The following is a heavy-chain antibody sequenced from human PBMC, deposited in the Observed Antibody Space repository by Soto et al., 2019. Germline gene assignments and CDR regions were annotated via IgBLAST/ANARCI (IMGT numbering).Heavy chain of an antibody. CDR1: GFTFSSYG. J-gene: IGHJ3*02. V-gene: IGHV3-33*01. D-gene: IGHD2-15*01. CDR3: ARDPILGYCSGGSCLGNDAFDI. Sequence: GGSLRLSCAASGFTFSSYGMHWVRQAPGKGLEWVAVIWYDGSNKYYADSVRGRFTISRDNSKNTLYLQMNSLRAEDTAVYYCARDPILGYCSGGSCLGNDAFDIWGQGTMVTVS. CDR2: IWYDGSNK.